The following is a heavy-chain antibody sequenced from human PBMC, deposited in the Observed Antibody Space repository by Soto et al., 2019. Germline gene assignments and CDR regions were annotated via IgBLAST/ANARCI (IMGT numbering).Heavy chain of an antibody. Sequence: ASVKVSCKVSGYTLTELSMHWVRQAPGKGLEWMGGFDPEDGETIYAQKFQGRVTMTEDTSTDTAYMELSSLRSEDTAVYYCATRTNYYLAGGKCRSSGNAFDIWRQGTMATVSS. CDR1: GYTLTELS. CDR2: FDPEDGET. J-gene: IGHJ3*02. D-gene: IGHD3-22*01. CDR3: ATRTNYYLAGGKCRSSGNAFDI. V-gene: IGHV1-24*01.